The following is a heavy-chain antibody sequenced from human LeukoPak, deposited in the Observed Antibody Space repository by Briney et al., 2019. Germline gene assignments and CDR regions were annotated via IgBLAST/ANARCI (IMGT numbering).Heavy chain of an antibody. D-gene: IGHD3-22*01. Sequence: PGGSLRLSCAASGFTFSNYSMNWVRQAPGKGLEWVGFIRSKAYGGTTEYAASVKGRFTISRDDSKSIAYLQMNSLKTEDTAVYYCTRGYYDSSGYYPYWGQGTLVTVSS. CDR3: TRGYYDSSGYYPY. J-gene: IGHJ4*02. V-gene: IGHV3-49*04. CDR2: IRSKAYGGTT. CDR1: GFTFSNYS.